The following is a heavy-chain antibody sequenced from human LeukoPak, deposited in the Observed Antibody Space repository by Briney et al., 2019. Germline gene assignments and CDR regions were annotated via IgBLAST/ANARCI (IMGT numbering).Heavy chain of an antibody. D-gene: IGHD5-12*01. CDR3: ARDDHSGYYFDY. J-gene: IGHJ4*02. Sequence: ASVKVSCKASGGTFSSYAISWVRQAPGQGLEWMGGIIPIFGTANYAQKFQGRVTITADESTSTAYMELSSLRSEDTAVYYCARDDHSGYYFDYWGQETLVTVSS. CDR2: IIPIFGTA. CDR1: GGTFSSYA. V-gene: IGHV1-69*01.